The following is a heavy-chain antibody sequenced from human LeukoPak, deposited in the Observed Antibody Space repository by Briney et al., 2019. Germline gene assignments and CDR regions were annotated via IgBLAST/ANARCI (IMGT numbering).Heavy chain of an antibody. CDR1: GFTFSSYS. CDR2: ISSSSSHI. Sequence: GGSLRLSCAASGFTFSSYSMNWVRQAPGKGLECVSSISSSSSHIYYADSVKGRFTISRDNAKNSLYLQMNSLRAEDTAVYYCAREDYYDSSALGGGYWGQGTLVTVSS. CDR3: AREDYYDSSALGGGY. J-gene: IGHJ4*02. V-gene: IGHV3-21*01. D-gene: IGHD3-22*01.